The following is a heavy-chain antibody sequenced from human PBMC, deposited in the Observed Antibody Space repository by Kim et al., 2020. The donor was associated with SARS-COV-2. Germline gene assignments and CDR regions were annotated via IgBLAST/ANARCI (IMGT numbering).Heavy chain of an antibody. CDR2: ISYDGSHK. CDR1: GFTFSSYA. D-gene: IGHD6-19*01. CDR3: AKDSSGWTDYYYYGMDV. Sequence: GGSLRLSCAASGFTFSSYAMHWVRQAPGKGLEWVAVISYDGSHKYYADSVKGRFTISRDNSKNTLYLQMNSLRAEDTAVYYCAKDSSGWTDYYYYGMDVWGQGTTVTVSS. J-gene: IGHJ6*02. V-gene: IGHV3-30-3*01.